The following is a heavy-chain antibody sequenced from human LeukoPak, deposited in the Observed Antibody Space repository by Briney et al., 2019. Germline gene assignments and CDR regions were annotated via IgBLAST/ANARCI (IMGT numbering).Heavy chain of an antibody. CDR2: IIPIFGTA. J-gene: IGHJ6*03. V-gene: IGHV1-69*13. CDR1: GGTFSSYA. D-gene: IGHD3-22*01. CDR3: ARDQGSGYYRDYYYYYMDV. Sequence: SVKVSCKASGGTFSSYAISWVRQAPGQGLEWMGGIIPIFGTANYAQKFQGRVTITADESTSTAYMELSSLRSEDTAVYYCARDQGSGYYRDYYYYYMDVWGKGTTVTVSS.